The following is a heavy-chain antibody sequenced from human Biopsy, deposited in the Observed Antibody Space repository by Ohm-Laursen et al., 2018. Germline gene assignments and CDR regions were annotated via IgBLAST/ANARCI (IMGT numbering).Heavy chain of an antibody. CDR1: GLSFSTYG. D-gene: IGHD6-19*01. CDR3: ASDRDSSGSFRWNH. J-gene: IGHJ5*02. CDR2: IWYDGSKK. V-gene: IGHV3-33*01. Sequence: SLRLSCTATGLSFSTYGMHWVRQAPGKGLEWVAVIWYDGSKKYYADSVKGRFTITRDNSKNTLYLQMNSLRAEDTAVYYCASDRDSSGSFRWNHWGQGTLVTVSS.